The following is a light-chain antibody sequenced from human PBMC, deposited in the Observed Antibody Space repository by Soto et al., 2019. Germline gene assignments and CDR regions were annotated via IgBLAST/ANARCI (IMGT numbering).Light chain of an antibody. V-gene: IGKV3-15*01. J-gene: IGKJ1*01. Sequence: EIVMTQSPATLSVSPGERATLSCRASQSVSSNLAWYQQKPGQAPRLLIYGASTRATGIPARFSGSGSGTEFTLTICSLQSEDFAVYYCQQYNIWPWTFGQGTKVEIK. CDR2: GAS. CDR1: QSVSSN. CDR3: QQYNIWPWT.